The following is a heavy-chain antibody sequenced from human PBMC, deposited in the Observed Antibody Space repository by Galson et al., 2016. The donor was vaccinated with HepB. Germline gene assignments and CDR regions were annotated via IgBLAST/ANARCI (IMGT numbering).Heavy chain of an antibody. V-gene: IGHV1-24*01. CDR1: GYSLSELS. D-gene: IGHD3-10*01. J-gene: IGHJ3*01. CDR3: ASGMLYYTEDAVDL. Sequence: SVKVSCKVSGYSLSELSIHWVRQAPGKGLEWMGGFDPEDGEIAYAKKIQGRVTMTEDTSADTAYMELSSLRSEDTAVYYCASGMLYYTEDAVDLWGQGTMVTVSS. CDR2: FDPEDGEI.